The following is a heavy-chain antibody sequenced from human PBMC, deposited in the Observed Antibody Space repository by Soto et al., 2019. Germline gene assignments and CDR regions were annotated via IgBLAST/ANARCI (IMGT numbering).Heavy chain of an antibody. CDR1: GYTFTSYY. CDR3: ARGMVRGVLSSKGRRHLDY. V-gene: IGHV1-46*03. Sequence: QVQLVQSGAEVKKPGASVKVSCKASGYTFTSYYMHWVRQAPGQGLEWMGIINPSGGSTSYAQKFQGRVTMTRDTSTSTVYMELSSLRSEDTAVYYCARGMVRGVLSSKGRRHLDYWGQGTLVTVSS. J-gene: IGHJ4*02. D-gene: IGHD3-10*01. CDR2: INPSGGST.